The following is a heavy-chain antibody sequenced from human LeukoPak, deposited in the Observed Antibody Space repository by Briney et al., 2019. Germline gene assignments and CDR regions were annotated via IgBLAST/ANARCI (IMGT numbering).Heavy chain of an antibody. CDR2: IYHSGST. Sequence: SETLSLTCTVSGGSISSGGYYWSWIRQPPGKGLEWIGYIYHSGSTYYNPSLKSRVTISVDRSKNQFSLKLSSVTAADTAVYYCARAPGEASVVVPAPLPSYWGQGTLVTVSS. J-gene: IGHJ4*02. CDR1: GGSISSGGYY. V-gene: IGHV4-30-2*01. CDR3: ARAPGEASVVVPAPLPSY. D-gene: IGHD2-2*01.